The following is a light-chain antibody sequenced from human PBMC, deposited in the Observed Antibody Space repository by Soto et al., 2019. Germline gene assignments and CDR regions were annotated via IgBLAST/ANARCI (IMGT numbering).Light chain of an antibody. J-gene: IGLJ3*02. CDR2: VERSGRN. CDR3: QTWDSNTHAV. CDR1: SGHSTYT. V-gene: IGLV4-60*03. Sequence: QPVLTQSSSASASLGSSGKITCTLSSGHSTYTIAWHQQQPGKAPRYLMKVERSGRNNKGSGVPDRFSGSSSGADRYLTISNLQSGDEADYYCQTWDSNTHAVFGGGTKLTVL.